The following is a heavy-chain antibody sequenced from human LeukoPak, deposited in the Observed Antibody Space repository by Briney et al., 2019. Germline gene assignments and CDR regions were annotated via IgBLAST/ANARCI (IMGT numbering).Heavy chain of an antibody. Sequence: QTGGSLRLSCAPSGFTSSTYWMSWVRQAPGKGLEWVASIKQDGSETYYVDSVKGRFTLSRDNPKNSLYLQMNSLRADDTAVYYCAVDRGSRWDFDLWGRGTLVTVSS. CDR1: GFTSSTYW. J-gene: IGHJ2*01. D-gene: IGHD5-12*01. V-gene: IGHV3-7*01. CDR3: AVDRGSRWDFDL. CDR2: IKQDGSET.